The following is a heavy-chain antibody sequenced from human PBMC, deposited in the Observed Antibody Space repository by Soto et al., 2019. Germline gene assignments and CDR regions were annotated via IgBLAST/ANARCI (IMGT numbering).Heavy chain of an antibody. Sequence: GGSLRLSCAASGFTFSSYAMSWVRQAPGKGLEWVSAISGSGGSTYYADSVKGRFTISRDNAKNSLYLQLNSLRAEDTAVYYCARDSVAGPSYYYGIDVWGQGTSVTVSS. D-gene: IGHD6-19*01. CDR2: ISGSGGST. J-gene: IGHJ6*02. CDR3: ARDSVAGPSYYYGIDV. V-gene: IGHV3-23*01. CDR1: GFTFSSYA.